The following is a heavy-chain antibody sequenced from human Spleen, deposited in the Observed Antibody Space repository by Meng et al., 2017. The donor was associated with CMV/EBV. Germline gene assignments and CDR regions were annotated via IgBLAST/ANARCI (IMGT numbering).Heavy chain of an antibody. J-gene: IGHJ4*02. D-gene: IGHD6-19*01. CDR1: GFTFSDYS. Sequence: GESLKISCAASGFTFSDYSMNWIRQAPGKGLEWFSFISRSSGIIHYADSVKGRFTISRDTAKNSLYLQMNSLRAEDTAFYYCARRSTDSTGYSSGWYFDAWGQGTLVTVSS. CDR3: ARRSTDSTGYSSGWYFDA. V-gene: IGHV3-48*04. CDR2: ISRSSGII.